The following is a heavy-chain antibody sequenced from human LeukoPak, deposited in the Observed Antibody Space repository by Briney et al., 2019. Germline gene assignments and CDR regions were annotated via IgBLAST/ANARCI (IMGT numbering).Heavy chain of an antibody. V-gene: IGHV1-46*01. D-gene: IGHD6-13*01. CDR3: ARVLYSSSWIRGDYYYYMDV. CDR1: GYTFTSYY. CDR2: INPSGGST. Sequence: ASVKVSCKASGYTFTSYYMHWVRQAPGQGLEWMGIINPSGGSTSYAQKFQGRVTMTRDMSTSTVYMELSSLRSEDTAVYYCARVLYSSSWIRGDYYYYMDVWGKGTTVTVSS. J-gene: IGHJ6*03.